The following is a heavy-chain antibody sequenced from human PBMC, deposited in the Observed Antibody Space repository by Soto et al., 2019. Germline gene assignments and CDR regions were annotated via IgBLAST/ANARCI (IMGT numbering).Heavy chain of an antibody. CDR2: IVVGSGNT. Sequence: QMPLVQSGPEVKKPGTSVKVSCKASGFTFTSSAMQWVRQARGQRLEWIGWIVVGSGNTNYAQKFQERVTITRDMSTSTADMELSSLRSEETAGYYCAASPRVAVAGFLDYWGQGTLVTVSS. D-gene: IGHD6-19*01. J-gene: IGHJ4*02. V-gene: IGHV1-58*02. CDR3: AASPRVAVAGFLDY. CDR1: GFTFTSSA.